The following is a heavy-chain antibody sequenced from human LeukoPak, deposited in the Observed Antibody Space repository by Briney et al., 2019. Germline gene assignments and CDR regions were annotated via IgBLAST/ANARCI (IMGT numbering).Heavy chain of an antibody. CDR1: GFTFSGYW. Sequence: GGSLRLSCAASGFTFSGYWMHWVRQGQGKGLVWVSRIYSDGSRTTYADSVKGRFTISGDNAKNTLYLQMNSLRAGDTAVYYCARSGRGGAFDIWGQGTMVTVSS. J-gene: IGHJ3*02. V-gene: IGHV3-74*01. CDR3: ARSGRGGAFDI. D-gene: IGHD1-26*01. CDR2: IYSDGSRT.